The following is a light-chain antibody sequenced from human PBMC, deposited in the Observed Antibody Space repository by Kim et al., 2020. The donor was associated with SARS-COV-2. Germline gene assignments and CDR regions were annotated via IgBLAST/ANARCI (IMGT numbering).Light chain of an antibody. CDR3: SSYTSSTTLGV. CDR2: DDT. CDR1: SSDVGGYDY. Sequence: QSIAISCTGTSSDVGGYDYVSWYQQHPGKAPKLLIYDDTNRPSGVSNRFSGSKSGNTASLTISGLQAEDEADYYCSSYTSSTTLGVFGGGTKLTVL. J-gene: IGLJ2*01. V-gene: IGLV2-14*03.